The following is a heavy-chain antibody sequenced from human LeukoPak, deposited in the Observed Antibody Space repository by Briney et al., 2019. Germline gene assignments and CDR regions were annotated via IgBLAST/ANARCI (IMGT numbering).Heavy chain of an antibody. CDR1: GYTFTDYY. CDR3: ATLDPYSGSYYFDY. J-gene: IGHJ4*02. Sequence: GASVKVSCKASGYTFTDYYLYWVRQAPGQGLEWMGWINPNSDTGYVSKFRGRVTMTRDTSITTAYMEMSSLRSDDTAVYYCATLDPYSGSYYFDYWGQGTLVTVSS. D-gene: IGHD1-26*01. V-gene: IGHV1-2*02. CDR2: INPNSDT.